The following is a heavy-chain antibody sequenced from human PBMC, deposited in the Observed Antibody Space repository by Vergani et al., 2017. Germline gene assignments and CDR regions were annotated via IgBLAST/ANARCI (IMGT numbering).Heavy chain of an antibody. D-gene: IGHD1-1*01. CDR3: ARHTTYTDS. CDR1: GYSISSGYY. CDR2: IYHSGST. J-gene: IGHJ4*02. Sequence: QVQLQESGPGLVKPSETLSLTCTVSGYSISSGYYWGWIRQPPGKGLEWIGSIYHSGSTYYNPSLKSRVTISVDTSKNQFSLKLSSVTAADTAVYYCARHTTYTDSWGQGTLVTVSS. V-gene: IGHV4-38-2*02.